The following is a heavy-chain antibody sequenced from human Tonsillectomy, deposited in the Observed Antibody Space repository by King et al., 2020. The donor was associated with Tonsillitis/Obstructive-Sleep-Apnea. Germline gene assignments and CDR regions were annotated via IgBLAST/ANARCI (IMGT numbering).Heavy chain of an antibody. V-gene: IGHV4-31*03. CDR1: GGSISSGAYY. Sequence: VQLQESGPGLVKPSQTLSLICTVSGGSISSGAYYWTWIRQHPGQGLEWIGYIFYSGSTYNNPSLKSRVTISVDTSKNQFSLKLTSVTAADTAVYYCARATSYSNYDYWGQGTLVTVSS. CDR3: ARATSYSNYDY. D-gene: IGHD4-11*01. J-gene: IGHJ4*02. CDR2: IFYSGST.